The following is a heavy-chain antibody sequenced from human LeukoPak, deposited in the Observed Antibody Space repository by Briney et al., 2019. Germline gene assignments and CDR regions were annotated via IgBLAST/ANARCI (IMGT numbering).Heavy chain of an antibody. CDR1: WFTFSSYL. D-gene: IGHD3-16*01. CDR2: INHNGNVN. CDR3: ARGGGLDV. J-gene: IGHJ6*02. Sequence: GSLRLSFSASWFTFSSYLINWARQAPGEGLEWVASINHNGNVNYYVDSVKGRFTISRDNAKNSLYLQMSNLRAEDTAVYFCARGGGLDVWGQGATVTVSS. V-gene: IGHV3-7*03.